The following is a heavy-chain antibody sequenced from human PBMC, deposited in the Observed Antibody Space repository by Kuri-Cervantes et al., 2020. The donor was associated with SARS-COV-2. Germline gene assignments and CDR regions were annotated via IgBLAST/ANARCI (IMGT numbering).Heavy chain of an antibody. CDR1: GASISNGSYY. J-gene: IGHJ4*02. CDR3: ATSGYYDFRSGYYFDY. CDR2: FYTTERI. D-gene: IGHD3-3*01. V-gene: IGHV4-61*02. Sequence: SETLSLTCTVSGASISNGSYYWSWIRQPAGKGLEWIGRFYTTERINYNPSLKSRVTISVDTSKNQFSLKLSSVTAADTAVYYCATSGYYDFRSGYYFDYWGQGTLVTVSS.